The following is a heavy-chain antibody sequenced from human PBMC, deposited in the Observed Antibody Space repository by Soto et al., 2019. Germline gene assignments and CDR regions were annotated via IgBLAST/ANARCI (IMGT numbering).Heavy chain of an antibody. CDR2: INGGTGQT. V-gene: IGHV1-3*01. D-gene: IGHD1-1*01. J-gene: IGHJ6*02. CDR1: GYTFSTHA. CDR3: ARGKGMEENYYYYGLDI. Sequence: ASEKFSCKASGYTFSTHAMHWVRQAPGQSLEWMGWINGGTGQTKHSHRFQDRVTITRDTSASTAYMELSSLRSEDTAVYYCARGKGMEENYYYYGLDIWGQGTTVTVSS.